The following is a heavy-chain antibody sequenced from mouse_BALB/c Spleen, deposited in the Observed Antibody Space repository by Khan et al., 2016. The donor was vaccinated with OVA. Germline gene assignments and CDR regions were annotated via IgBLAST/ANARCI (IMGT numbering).Heavy chain of an antibody. J-gene: IGHJ3*01. V-gene: IGHV1-77*01. CDR3: ARRNYFGYTFAY. CDR1: GYTFTDYY. D-gene: IGHD1-2*01. CDR2: IFPGSGDT. Sequence: VQLQESGAELARPGASVKLSCKASGYTFTDYYINWVKQRTGQGLEWIGEIFPGSGDTYSNERFKGKATLTADKSSSTAYMQLSSLTSEASAVYFCARRNYFGYTFAYWGQGTLVTVSA.